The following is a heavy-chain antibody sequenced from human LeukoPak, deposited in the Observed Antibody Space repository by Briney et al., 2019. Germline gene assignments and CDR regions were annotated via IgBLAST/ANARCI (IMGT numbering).Heavy chain of an antibody. CDR2: IYPGDSDT. CDR3: ARLPTGTKLNYYMDV. D-gene: IGHD1-7*01. J-gene: IGHJ6*03. Sequence: GESLKISCKGFGYSFTSYWIGWVRQMPGKGLEWMGIIYPGDSDTRYSPSFQGQVTISADKSISTAYLQWSSLKASGTAMYYCARLPTGTKLNYYMDVWGKGTTVTVSS. CDR1: GYSFTSYW. V-gene: IGHV5-51*01.